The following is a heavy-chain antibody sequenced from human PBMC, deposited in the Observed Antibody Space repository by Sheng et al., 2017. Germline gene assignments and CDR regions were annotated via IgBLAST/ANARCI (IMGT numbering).Heavy chain of an antibody. CDR2: IKLKGDSYTT. CDR3: TREVHYRLEY. CDR1: GGSFSGYY. Sequence: VQLQQWGAGLLKPSETLSLTCAVYGGSFSGYYWSWVRQAPGKGLEWVGLIKLKGDSYTTQYAASVKGRFTISRDDSKNSLYLQMNSLKTEDTAVYYCTREVHYRLEYWGQGTLVTVSS. V-gene: IGHV3-72*01. D-gene: IGHD3-10*01. J-gene: IGHJ1*01.